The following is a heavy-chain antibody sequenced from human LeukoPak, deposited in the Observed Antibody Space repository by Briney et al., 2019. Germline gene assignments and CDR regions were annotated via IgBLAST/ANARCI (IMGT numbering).Heavy chain of an antibody. CDR3: ARRSGFWSGYYLFDY. J-gene: IGHJ4*02. V-gene: IGHV4-39*01. D-gene: IGHD3-3*01. CDR2: IYYSGST. Sequence: SETLSLTCTVSGGSISSSSYYWDWIRQPPGKGLEWIGSIYYSGSTYYNPSLKSRVTISVDTSKNQFSLKLSSVTAADTAVYYCARRSGFWSGYYLFDYWGQGALVTVSS. CDR1: GGSISSSSYY.